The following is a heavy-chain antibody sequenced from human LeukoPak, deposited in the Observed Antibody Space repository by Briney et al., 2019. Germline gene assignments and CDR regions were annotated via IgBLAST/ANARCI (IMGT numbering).Heavy chain of an antibody. J-gene: IGHJ5*02. CDR3: ARKLKVVVPARWFDP. V-gene: IGHV4-34*01. D-gene: IGHD2-2*01. CDR2: INHSGST. CDR1: GGSFSGYY. Sequence: SETLSLTCAVYGGSFSGYYWSWLRQPPGKGLEWIGEINHSGSTNYNPSLKSRVTISVDTSKNQFSLKLSSVTAVDTAVYYCARKLKVVVPARWFDPWGQGTLVTVSS.